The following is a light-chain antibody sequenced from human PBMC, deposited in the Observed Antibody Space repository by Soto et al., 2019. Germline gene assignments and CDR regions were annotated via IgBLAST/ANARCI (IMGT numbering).Light chain of an antibody. V-gene: IGKV1-9*01. J-gene: IGKJ5*01. CDR2: AAS. CDR1: QGINDY. Sequence: DIQLTQSPSFLSASVGDRVTITCRASQGINDYLAWYQQKPGKAPKLLIYAASTLQSEVPSRFSGSASGTEFTLTISSLQPEDFATYYCQQFNTYPLTFGXG. CDR3: QQFNTYPLT.